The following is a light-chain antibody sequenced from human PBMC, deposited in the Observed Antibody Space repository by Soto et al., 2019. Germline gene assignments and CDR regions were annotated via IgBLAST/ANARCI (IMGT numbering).Light chain of an antibody. CDR1: SSNIGAGYD. J-gene: IGLJ2*01. CDR3: QSYDSSLSGCLV. Sequence: QSVLTQPPSVSGAPGQRVTISCTGSSSNIGAGYDVHWYQQLPGTAPKLLIYGNSNRPSGVPDRFSGSKSGTSASLAITGLQAEDEADYYCQSYDSSLSGCLVFGGGTQLTVL. CDR2: GNS. V-gene: IGLV1-40*01.